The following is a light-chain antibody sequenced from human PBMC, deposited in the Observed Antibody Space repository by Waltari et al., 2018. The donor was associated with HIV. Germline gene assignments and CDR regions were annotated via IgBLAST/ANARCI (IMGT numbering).Light chain of an antibody. CDR1: QSVDTN. V-gene: IGKV3-15*01. CDR3: QQYQTWPLT. CDR2: GAS. Sequence: ETVLTQSPVTLSVSPGERATLSCRASQSVDTNVTWYPHKSGQAPRLLIFGASTRTTAIPARFSGRGCVMEFTLTITSLQSDDYATYDCQQYQTWPLTFGPGTTVDI. J-gene: IGKJ3*01.